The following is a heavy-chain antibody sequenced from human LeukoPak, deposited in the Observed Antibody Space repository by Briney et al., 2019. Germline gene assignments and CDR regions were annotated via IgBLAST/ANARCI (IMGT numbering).Heavy chain of an antibody. D-gene: IGHD2-15*01. Sequence: PGRSLRLSCAASGFTLSSYAMHWVRQARGKGLEWVAVISYDGSNKYYAESVKGRFTISRDNSKNTLYLQMNSLRAEDTAVYYCARDVKSILLIVVVVAATYYFDYWGQGTLVTVSS. CDR2: ISYDGSNK. CDR3: ARDVKSILLIVVVVAATYYFDY. V-gene: IGHV3-30-3*01. CDR1: GFTLSSYA. J-gene: IGHJ4*02.